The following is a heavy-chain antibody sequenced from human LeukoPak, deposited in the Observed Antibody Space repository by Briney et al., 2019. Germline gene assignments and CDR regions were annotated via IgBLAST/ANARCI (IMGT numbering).Heavy chain of an antibody. CDR2: IYYSGST. D-gene: IGHD3-10*01. J-gene: IGHJ4*02. Sequence: SQTLSLTCTVSGGSISSGGYYWSWIRQHPGKGLEWIGYIYYSGSTHYHPSLKSRVTISVDTYKNQFSLKLSSVTAADTAVDYCARDLRYRGGFDYWGQGTLVTVSS. CDR1: GGSISSGGYY. V-gene: IGHV4-31*03. CDR3: ARDLRYRGGFDY.